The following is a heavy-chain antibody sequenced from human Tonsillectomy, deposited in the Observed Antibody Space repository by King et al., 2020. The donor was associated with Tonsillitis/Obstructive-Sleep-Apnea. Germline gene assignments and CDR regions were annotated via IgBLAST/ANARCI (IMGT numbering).Heavy chain of an antibody. CDR3: AKNQGSDYYYYYYYMDV. V-gene: IGHV3-48*03. D-gene: IGHD2-15*01. Sequence: VQLVESGGGLVQPGGSLRVSCAASGFTFSSYEMNWVRQAPGKGLEWVSYISSSGSTIYYADSVKGRFTISRDNAKNSLYLQMNSLRAEDTAVYYCAKNQGSDYYYYYYYMDVWGKGTTVTVSS. J-gene: IGHJ6*03. CDR2: ISSSGSTI. CDR1: GFTFSSYE.